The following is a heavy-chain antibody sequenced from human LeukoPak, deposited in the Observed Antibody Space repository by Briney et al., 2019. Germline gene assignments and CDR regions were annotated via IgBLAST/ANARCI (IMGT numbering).Heavy chain of an antibody. CDR2: ISWNSGSI. CDR3: TKESAGGIDY. Sequence: PGGSLSLSCAASGFSFDDYAMHWVRQAPGKGLEWVSGISWNSGSIGYADSVKGRFTISRDNAKNSLYLQMNSLRAEDTALYYCTKESAGGIDYWGQGTLVTVSS. CDR1: GFSFDDYA. J-gene: IGHJ4*02. D-gene: IGHD2-8*02. V-gene: IGHV3-9*01.